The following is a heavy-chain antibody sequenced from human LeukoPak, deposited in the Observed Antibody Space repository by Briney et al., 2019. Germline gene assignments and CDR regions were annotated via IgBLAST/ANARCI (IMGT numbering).Heavy chain of an antibody. CDR3: ANLLRRDYYFDY. CDR2: ISDSGGST. Sequence: GGSLRLSCAASGFTFSSYAMSWVRQAPGKGLEWVSAISDSGGSTYYADSVKGRFTISRDNSKNTLYLQMNSLRAEDTAVYYCANLLRRDYYFDYWGQGTLVTVSS. D-gene: IGHD2/OR15-2a*01. V-gene: IGHV3-23*01. CDR1: GFTFSSYA. J-gene: IGHJ4*02.